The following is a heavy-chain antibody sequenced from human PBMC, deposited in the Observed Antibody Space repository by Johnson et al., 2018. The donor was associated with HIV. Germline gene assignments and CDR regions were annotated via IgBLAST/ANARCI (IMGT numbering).Heavy chain of an antibody. D-gene: IGHD1-7*01. Sequence: QVQLVESGGGVVQPGRSLRLSCAASGFTFSSYAMHWVRQAPGTGLEWVAVISYDGSNKYYADPVKGRFTISSDNSKNTLYLQMNSLRAEDTAVYYCAREKLELGIDAFDIWGQGTMVTVSS. J-gene: IGHJ3*02. CDR3: AREKLELGIDAFDI. CDR1: GFTFSSYA. CDR2: ISYDGSNK. V-gene: IGHV3-30-3*01.